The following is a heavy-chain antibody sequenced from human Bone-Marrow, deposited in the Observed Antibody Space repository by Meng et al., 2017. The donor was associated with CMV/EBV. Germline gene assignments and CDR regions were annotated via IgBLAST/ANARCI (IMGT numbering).Heavy chain of an antibody. J-gene: IGHJ6*02. V-gene: IGHV1-2*02. Sequence: ASVKVSCKASGYRLSDYYIHWVRQAPGQGLEWMGWMNPTSGFAHYAQKFQGRVTMTRDTSISTAYMELSRLRSDDTAVYYCARADYYDFWSGSSRPYGMDVWGQGTTVTVSS. CDR1: GYRLSDYY. CDR2: MNPTSGFA. CDR3: ARADYYDFWSGSSRPYGMDV. D-gene: IGHD3-3*01.